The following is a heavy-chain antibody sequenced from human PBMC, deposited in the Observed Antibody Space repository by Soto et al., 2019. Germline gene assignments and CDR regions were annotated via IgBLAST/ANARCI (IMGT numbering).Heavy chain of an antibody. Sequence: QVQLVESGGGVVQPGRSLRLSCAASGFTFSSYGMHWVRQAPGKGLEWVAVIWYDGSNKYYADSVKGRFTISRDNSKNTLYLQMNSLRAEDTAVYYCARGRLGGTMVRGDDYWGQGTLVTVSS. D-gene: IGHD3-10*01. CDR3: ARGRLGGTMVRGDDY. V-gene: IGHV3-33*01. J-gene: IGHJ4*02. CDR2: IWYDGSNK. CDR1: GFTFSSYG.